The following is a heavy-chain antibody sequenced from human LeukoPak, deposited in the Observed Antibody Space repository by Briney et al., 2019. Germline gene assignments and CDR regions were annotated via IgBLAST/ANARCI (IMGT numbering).Heavy chain of an antibody. CDR3: ARDSSGWPRDAFDI. D-gene: IGHD6-19*01. V-gene: IGHV4-30-4*08. Sequence: SETLSLTCTVSGGSISSGDYYWSWIRQPPGKGLEWIGYIYYSGSTYYNPSLKSRVTISVDTSKNQFSLKLSSVTAADTAVYYCARDSSGWPRDAFDIWGQGTMVTLSS. CDR1: GGSISSGDYY. J-gene: IGHJ3*02. CDR2: IYYSGST.